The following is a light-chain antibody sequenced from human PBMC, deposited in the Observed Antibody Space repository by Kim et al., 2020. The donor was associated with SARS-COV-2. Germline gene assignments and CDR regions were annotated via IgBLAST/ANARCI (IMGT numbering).Light chain of an antibody. CDR1: SDHSVYA. CDR2: VNGDGTY. J-gene: IGLJ2*01. Sequence: QLVLTQSPSASSSLGASVKLTCTLSSDHSVYAIAWHQQRPGKGPRYLMKVNGDGTYNMGDGIPDRFSGSSSGTERYLIISSLQSDDEGDYYCQTWGTDIATFGGGTQLTVL. V-gene: IGLV4-69*01. CDR3: QTWGTDIAT.